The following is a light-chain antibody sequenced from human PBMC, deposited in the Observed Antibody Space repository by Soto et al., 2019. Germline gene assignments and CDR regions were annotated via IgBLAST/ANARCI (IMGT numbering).Light chain of an antibody. CDR1: QSVSSNY. J-gene: IGKJ5*01. CDR3: QQYVISVT. CDR2: GAS. Sequence: EIVLTQSPATLSVSPVERATLSCMASQSVSSNYLAWYQQKPGQAPRLLIYGASNRATGIPERFSGSGSGTDFTLTISRLEPQDSAMYYCQQYVISVTFGQGTRLEIK. V-gene: IGKV3-20*01.